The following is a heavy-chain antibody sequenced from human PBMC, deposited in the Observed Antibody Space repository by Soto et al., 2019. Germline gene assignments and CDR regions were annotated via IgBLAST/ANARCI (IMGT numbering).Heavy chain of an antibody. J-gene: IGHJ4*02. CDR3: ARSAITMVRGVNVATFDY. D-gene: IGHD3-10*01. CDR2: IYYSGST. CDR1: GGSISSGGYY. V-gene: IGHV4-31*03. Sequence: QVQLQESGPGLVKPSQTLSLTCTVSGGSISSGGYYWSWIRQHPGKGLEWIGYIYYSGSTYYNPSLKSRVTISVDTSKNQCSLKLSSVTAADTAVYYCARSAITMVRGVNVATFDYWGQGTLVTVSS.